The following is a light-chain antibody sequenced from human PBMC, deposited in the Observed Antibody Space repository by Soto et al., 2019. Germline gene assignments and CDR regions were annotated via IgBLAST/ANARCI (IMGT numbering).Light chain of an antibody. J-gene: IGKJ1*01. V-gene: IGKV3-20*01. CDR1: HSVSSNY. CDR2: DVS. CDR3: QQYGISPT. Sequence: EIVLTQSPGTLSLSPGERATLSCRYSHSVSSNYLAWYQQKPGQAPRLLTYDVSSRATGIPDRFSGSGSGTDFTLTISRLEPVDFAVYYCQQYGISPTFGQGTKVEIK.